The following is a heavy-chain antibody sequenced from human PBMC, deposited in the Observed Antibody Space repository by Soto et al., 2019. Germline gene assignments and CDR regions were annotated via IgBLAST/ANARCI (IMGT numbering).Heavy chain of an antibody. J-gene: IGHJ6*03. Sequence: PGGSLRLSCAASGFTFSSYGMHWVRQAPGKGLEWVAVIWYDGSNKYYADSVKGRFTISRDNSKNTLYLQMNSLRAEDTAVYYCAGTSSLQWYYMDVWDKGTTVTVS. V-gene: IGHV3-33*01. D-gene: IGHD1-7*01. CDR3: AGTSSLQWYYMDV. CDR1: GFTFSSYG. CDR2: IWYDGSNK.